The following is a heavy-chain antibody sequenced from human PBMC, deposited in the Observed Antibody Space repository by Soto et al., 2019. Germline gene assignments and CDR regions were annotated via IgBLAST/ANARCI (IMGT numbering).Heavy chain of an antibody. CDR1: GYTFTSYD. V-gene: IGHV1-8*01. D-gene: IGHD3-3*01. CDR2: MNPNSGNT. Sequence: ASVKVSCKASGYTFTSYDINWVRQATGQGLEWMGWMNPNSGNTGYAQKFQGRVTMTRNTSISTAYMELSSLRSEDTAVYYCARGIPSIVGVVITPYYYYMDVWGKGTTVTVSS. J-gene: IGHJ6*03. CDR3: ARGIPSIVGVVITPYYYYMDV.